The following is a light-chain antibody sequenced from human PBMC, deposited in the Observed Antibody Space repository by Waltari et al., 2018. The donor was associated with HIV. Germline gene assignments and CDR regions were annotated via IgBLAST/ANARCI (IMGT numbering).Light chain of an antibody. CDR2: SNN. CDR1: SSNIGLHP. V-gene: IGLV1-44*01. Sequence: QSMVTQPPSASGTPGQGVTISCSGTSSNIGLHPVDWYQPVPGTAPKLLIYSNNQRPSGVPDRFSGSKSGTSASLAISGLQSEDEADYYCAVWDRGLTGLVFGGGTKLTVL. CDR3: AVWDRGLTGLV. J-gene: IGLJ2*01.